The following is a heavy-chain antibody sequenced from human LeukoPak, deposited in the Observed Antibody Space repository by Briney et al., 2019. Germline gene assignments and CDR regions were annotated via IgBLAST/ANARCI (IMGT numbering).Heavy chain of an antibody. CDR1: GFTFSSYA. J-gene: IGHJ4*02. CDR2: ISGSGGST. CDR3: AKDTDLAVAGQSFDY. D-gene: IGHD6-19*01. Sequence: GGSLRLSCAASGFTFSSYAMSWVRQAPGKGLERVSAISGSGGSTYYADSVKGRFTISRDNSKNTLYLQMNSLRAEDTAVYYCAKDTDLAVAGQSFDYWGQGTLVTVSS. V-gene: IGHV3-23*01.